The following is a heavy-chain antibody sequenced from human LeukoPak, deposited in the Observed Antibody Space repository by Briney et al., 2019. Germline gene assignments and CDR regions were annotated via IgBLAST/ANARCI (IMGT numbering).Heavy chain of an antibody. V-gene: IGHV3-9*01. CDR2: ISWNSGSI. CDR3: AKDLTMTQVYYFDY. D-gene: IGHD4/OR15-4a*01. Sequence: GGSLRLSCAASAFYFSIYAMSWVRHAPGKGLEWVSGISWNSGSIGYADSVKGRFTISRDNAKNSLYLQMNRLRAEDTALYYCAKDLTMTQVYYFDYWGQGTLVTVSS. J-gene: IGHJ4*02. CDR1: AFYFSIYA.